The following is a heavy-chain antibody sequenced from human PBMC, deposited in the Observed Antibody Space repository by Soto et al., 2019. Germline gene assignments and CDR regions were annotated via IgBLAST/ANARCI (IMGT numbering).Heavy chain of an antibody. CDR2: ISYDGSNK. CDR3: AKQIGYDFWSGRDRLHNWFDP. CDR1: GFTFSSYG. D-gene: IGHD3-3*01. V-gene: IGHV3-30*18. J-gene: IGHJ5*02. Sequence: PGGSLRLSCAASGFTFSSYGMHWVRQAPGQELARAAVISYDGSNKYYADSVKGRFTISRDNSKNTLYLQMNSLRAEDTAVYYCAKQIGYDFWSGRDRLHNWFDPWGQGTLVTVSS.